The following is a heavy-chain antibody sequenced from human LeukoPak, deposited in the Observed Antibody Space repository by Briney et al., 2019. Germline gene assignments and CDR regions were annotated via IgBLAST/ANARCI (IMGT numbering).Heavy chain of an antibody. CDR2: ISSSSSTI. V-gene: IGHV3-48*04. Sequence: PGGSLRFSCAASGFTFSSYSMNWFRQAPGKGLEWVSYISSSSSTIYYADSVKGRFTISRDNAKNSLYLQMNSLRAEDTAVYYCARVNYYYGSGSYYNKVNYYYYYMDVWGKGTTVTVSS. CDR1: GFTFSSYS. CDR3: ARVNYYYGSGSYYNKVNYYYYYMDV. J-gene: IGHJ6*03. D-gene: IGHD3-10*01.